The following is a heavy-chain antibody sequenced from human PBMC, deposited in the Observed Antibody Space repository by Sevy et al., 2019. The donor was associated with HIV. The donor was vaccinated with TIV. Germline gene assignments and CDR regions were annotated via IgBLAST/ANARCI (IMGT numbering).Heavy chain of an antibody. Sequence: GGSLRLSCAASGFTVSSNYMSWVRQAPGKGLEWVSIIYSGGSTYYAESVKGRFTISRDNSKNTLSLQMNCLRAEDTAVYYCAGERFTLGYCSGGSCHSWGQGTLVTVSS. D-gene: IGHD2-15*01. J-gene: IGHJ4*02. CDR2: IYSGGST. V-gene: IGHV3-66*01. CDR1: GFTVSSNY. CDR3: AGERFTLGYCSGGSCHS.